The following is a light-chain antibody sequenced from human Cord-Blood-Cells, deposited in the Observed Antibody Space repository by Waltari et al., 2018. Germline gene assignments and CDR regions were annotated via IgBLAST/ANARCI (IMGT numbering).Light chain of an antibody. Sequence: DIQMAQSPSTLSASVGDRVTLTCRASQSTSSWLAWYQQKQGKAPKRLIYDASSLESGVPSRCSGGGSGTEVTRTSSSLQPADFATYYCQQYNSYSPRTFGQGTKVEIK. J-gene: IGKJ1*01. CDR2: DAS. V-gene: IGKV1-5*01. CDR1: QSTSSW. CDR3: QQYNSYSPRT.